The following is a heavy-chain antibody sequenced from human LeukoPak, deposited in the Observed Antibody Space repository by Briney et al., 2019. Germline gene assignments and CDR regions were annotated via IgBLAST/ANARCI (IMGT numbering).Heavy chain of an antibody. Sequence: GGSLRFSCAASTFTLSTYGMSWVRQAPGKGLDWVALIWDDGNNKYYADSVKGRFTISRDNSKNTLYLQMNSLRAEDTAVYYCARDNGEWRLNWFDHWGQGTLVTVSS. CDR1: TFTLSTYG. V-gene: IGHV3-33*08. CDR2: IWDDGNNK. D-gene: IGHD2-8*01. J-gene: IGHJ5*02. CDR3: ARDNGEWRLNWFDH.